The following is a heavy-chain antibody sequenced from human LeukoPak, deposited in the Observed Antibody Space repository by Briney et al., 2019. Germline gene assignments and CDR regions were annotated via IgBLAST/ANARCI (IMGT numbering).Heavy chain of an antibody. V-gene: IGHV1-69*13. Sequence: ASVKVSCKASGGTFSTYAISWVRQAPGQGLEWMGGIIPIFGTTNYAQKFQGRVTITADESTRTAYMELTSLTSEVPAVYFCARPLPYDSGRSDAGPKDYYSMYVWGKGTTVTVSS. CDR1: GGTFSTYA. D-gene: IGHD3-10*01. J-gene: IGHJ6*04. CDR2: IIPIFGTT. CDR3: ARPLPYDSGRSDAGPKDYYSMYV.